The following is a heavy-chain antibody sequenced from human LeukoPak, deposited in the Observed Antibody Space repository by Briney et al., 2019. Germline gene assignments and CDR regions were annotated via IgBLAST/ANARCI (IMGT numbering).Heavy chain of an antibody. Sequence: SETLSLTCTVSGGSISSSSYYWGWIRQPPGKGLEWIGSIYYSGSTYYNPSLKSRVTISVDTSKNQFSLKLSSVTAADTAVYYCARDWVGATGNFDYWGQGTLVTVSS. CDR2: IYYSGST. CDR1: GGSISSSSYY. J-gene: IGHJ4*02. D-gene: IGHD1-26*01. V-gene: IGHV4-39*07. CDR3: ARDWVGATGNFDY.